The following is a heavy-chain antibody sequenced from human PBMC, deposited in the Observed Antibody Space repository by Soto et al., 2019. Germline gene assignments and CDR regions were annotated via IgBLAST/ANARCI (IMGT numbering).Heavy chain of an antibody. J-gene: IGHJ4*02. V-gene: IGHV3-30-3*01. CDR3: ARDQSTGAGQRSGAGNY. Sequence: QVQLVESGGGVVQPGRSLRLSCAASGFTFSSYAMHWVRQAPGKGLEWVAVISYDGSNKYYADSVKGRFTISRDNSKNTLYLQMNSLRAEDTAVYYCARDQSTGAGQRSGAGNYWGQGTLVTVSS. CDR2: ISYDGSNK. D-gene: IGHD1-26*01. CDR1: GFTFSSYA.